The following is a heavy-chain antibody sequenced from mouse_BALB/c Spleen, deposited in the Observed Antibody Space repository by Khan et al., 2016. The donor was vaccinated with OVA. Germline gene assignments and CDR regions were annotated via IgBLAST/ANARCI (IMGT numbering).Heavy chain of an antibody. CDR2: ITYSGST. Sequence: VQLKESGPGLVKPSQSLSLTCTVTGYSITSDYAWNWIRQFPGNKLEWLGYITYSGSTSYHPSLKSRISITPDKSKNPFFLQLNSVTTDDTAYYYSAGGRTYWGQGTSVTVSS. J-gene: IGHJ4*01. CDR3: AGGRTY. V-gene: IGHV3-2*02. CDR1: GYSITSDYA.